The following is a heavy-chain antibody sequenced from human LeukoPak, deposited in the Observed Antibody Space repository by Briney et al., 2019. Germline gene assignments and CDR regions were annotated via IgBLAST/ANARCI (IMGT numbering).Heavy chain of an antibody. V-gene: IGHV3-21*01. D-gene: IGHD3-22*01. CDR1: GFTFSSYS. Sequence: GGSLRLSCAASGFTFSSYSMNWVRQAPGQGLEWVSSITSRSSYIYYADSVKGRFTISRDNAKNSLYLRMNSLRAEDTALYYCARAARPFYDSSDYYSSWGQGTLVTVSS. CDR2: ITSRSSYI. CDR3: ARAARPFYDSSDYYSS. J-gene: IGHJ5*02.